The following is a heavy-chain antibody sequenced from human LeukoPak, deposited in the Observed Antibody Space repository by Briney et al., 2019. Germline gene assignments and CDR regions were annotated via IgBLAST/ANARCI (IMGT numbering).Heavy chain of an antibody. CDR2: IWYDGSNK. D-gene: IGHD6-19*01. V-gene: IGHV3-33*08. CDR1: GFTFANSN. CDR3: AREGEQWLEPIGYFDL. Sequence: GGSLRLSCAASGFTFANSNMNWVRQAPGKGLEWVAVIWYDGSNKYYTDSVKGRFTISRDNSKNTLYLQMNSLRAEDTAVYYCAREGEQWLEPIGYFDLWGRGTLVTVSS. J-gene: IGHJ2*01.